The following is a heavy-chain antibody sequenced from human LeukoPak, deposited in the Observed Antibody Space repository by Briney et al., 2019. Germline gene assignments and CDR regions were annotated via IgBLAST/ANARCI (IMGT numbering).Heavy chain of an antibody. D-gene: IGHD4-11*01. Sequence: GASVKVSCKASGYTFTSYDINWVRQAPGQGLEWVGIINPTSGATTYAQKFQGRVTMTGDMSTSTVYMELSGLGSEDTAVYYCAREVSWTTVTTRHYFYYYMDVWGKGTTVTVSS. CDR2: INPTSGAT. J-gene: IGHJ6*03. CDR1: GYTFTSYD. CDR3: AREVSWTTVTTRHYFYYYMDV. V-gene: IGHV1-46*01.